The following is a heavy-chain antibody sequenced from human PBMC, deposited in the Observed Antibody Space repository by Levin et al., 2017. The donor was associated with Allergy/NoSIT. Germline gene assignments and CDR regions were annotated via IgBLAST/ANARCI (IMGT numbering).Heavy chain of an antibody. CDR3: AKGTSLAAAGTIAS. D-gene: IGHD6-13*01. CDR1: GFTFSSYG. Sequence: PGESLKISCAASGFTFSSYGMHWVRQAPGKGLVWVAFISYDGSKKYYGDSVKGRFTISRDNSKNTQYLQMNSLRVEDTAVYYCAKGTSLAAAGTIASWGQGTLVTVSS. J-gene: IGHJ5*01. CDR2: ISYDGSKK. V-gene: IGHV3-30*18.